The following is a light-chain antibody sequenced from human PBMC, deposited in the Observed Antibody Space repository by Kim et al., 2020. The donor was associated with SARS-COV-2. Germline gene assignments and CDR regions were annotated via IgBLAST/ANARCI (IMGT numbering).Light chain of an antibody. Sequence: LSPWERATLSCRASQSVSSSYLTWYQHKPGQAPRLLIYGASSRATGIPDRFSGSGSGTDFTLTISRLEPEDFAVYYCQKYGSSSFTFGQGTKLEI. V-gene: IGKV3-20*01. CDR3: QKYGSSSFT. CDR2: GAS. J-gene: IGKJ2*01. CDR1: QSVSSSY.